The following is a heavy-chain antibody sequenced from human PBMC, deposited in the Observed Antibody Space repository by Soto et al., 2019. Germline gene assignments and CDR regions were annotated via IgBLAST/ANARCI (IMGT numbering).Heavy chain of an antibody. V-gene: IGHV1-69*01. CDR3: ARVKVRGVYGMDV. D-gene: IGHD3-10*01. CDR1: GGTFSNNA. J-gene: IGHJ6*02. CDR2: ITPTFGTT. Sequence: QVQLEQSGAEMKMPGSSVKVSCRASGGTFSNNAISWVRQAPGRGLEWLGGITPTFGTTNYAEDLQDRVTIPADELPTTAYMELRSLRSEDTALYYCARVKVRGVYGMDVWGQGTTVTVAS.